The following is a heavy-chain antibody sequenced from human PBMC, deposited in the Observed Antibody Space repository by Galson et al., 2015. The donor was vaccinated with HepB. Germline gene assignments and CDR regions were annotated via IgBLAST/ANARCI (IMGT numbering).Heavy chain of an antibody. D-gene: IGHD2-2*01. Sequence: SVKVSCKASGGTFSSYAISWVRQAPGQGLEWMGGIIPIFGTANSAQKFQGRVTITADESTSTAYMELSSLRSEDTAVYYCARDHQTKYCSSTSCYPLRAFDIWGQGTMVTVSS. J-gene: IGHJ3*02. V-gene: IGHV1-69*13. CDR3: ARDHQTKYCSSTSCYPLRAFDI. CDR2: IIPIFGTA. CDR1: GGTFSSYA.